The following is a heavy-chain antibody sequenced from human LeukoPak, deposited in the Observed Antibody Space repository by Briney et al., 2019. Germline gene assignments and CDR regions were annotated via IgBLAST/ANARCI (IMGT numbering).Heavy chain of an antibody. J-gene: IGHJ4*02. D-gene: IGHD3-10*01. V-gene: IGHV3-33*06. CDR2: IWYDGSNK. CDR1: GFTFSSYG. CDR3: AKDDGSGSYYNVRFDY. Sequence: PGRSLRLSCAASGFTFSSYGMHRVRQAPGKGLEWVAVIWYDGSNKYYADSVKGRFTISRDNSKNTLYLQMNSLRAEDTAVYYCAKDDGSGSYYNVRFDYWGQGTLVTVSS.